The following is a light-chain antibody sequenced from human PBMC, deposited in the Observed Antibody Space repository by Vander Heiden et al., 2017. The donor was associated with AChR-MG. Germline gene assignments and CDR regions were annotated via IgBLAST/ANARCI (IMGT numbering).Light chain of an antibody. J-gene: IGKJ2*02. CDR1: QSISNY. Sequence: DIQMTQSPSTLSASVGDRVAITCRASQSISNYLAWYQQKPGKAPKLLIFKTSILENGVPPRLSGSGSGTEFTLTIGSLQPDDSASYFCVQDKTSSRTFGKGTKLE. V-gene: IGKV1-5*03. CDR2: KTS. CDR3: VQDKTSSRT.